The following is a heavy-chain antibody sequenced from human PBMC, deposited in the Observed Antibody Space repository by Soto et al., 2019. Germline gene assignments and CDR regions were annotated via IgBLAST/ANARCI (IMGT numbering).Heavy chain of an antibody. CDR3: ARGGLKLAINY. D-gene: IGHD2-2*02. CDR2: INHSGGT. V-gene: IGHV4-34*01. CDR1: GGSFSAYY. J-gene: IGHJ4*02. Sequence: SETLSLTCAVYGGSFSAYYWSWIRQPPGKGLEWIGEINHSGGTSYNPSLKSRVTISVDTSKSQFSLKLTSVTAADTAVYYCARGGLKLAINYWGQGTLVTVSS.